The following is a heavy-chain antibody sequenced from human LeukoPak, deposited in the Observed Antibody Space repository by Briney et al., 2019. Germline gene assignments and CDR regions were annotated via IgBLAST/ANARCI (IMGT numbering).Heavy chain of an antibody. V-gene: IGHV3-74*01. CDR2: IKTDGSTT. Sequence: PGGSLRLSCAASGFTFSSYWMHWVRQAPGKGLVWVSRIKTDGSTTYYADSVKGRFTISRDNAKNTLYLQMNSLRAEDTAVYYCAREVGRGNDYWGQGTLVTVSS. D-gene: IGHD1-26*01. J-gene: IGHJ4*02. CDR3: AREVGRGNDY. CDR1: GFTFSSYW.